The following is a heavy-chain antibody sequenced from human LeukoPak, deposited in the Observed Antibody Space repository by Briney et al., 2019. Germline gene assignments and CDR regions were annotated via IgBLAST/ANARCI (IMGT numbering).Heavy chain of an antibody. CDR2: ISSSSSTI. CDR1: GFTFGNYI. D-gene: IGHD7-27*01. Sequence: GGSLRLSCAASGFTFGNYIMNWVRQAPGKGLEWVSYISSSSSTIYYADSVKGRFTISRDNAKNSLYLQMNSLRAEDTAVYYCARDGDFDYWGQGTLVTVSS. V-gene: IGHV3-48*01. J-gene: IGHJ4*02. CDR3: ARDGDFDY.